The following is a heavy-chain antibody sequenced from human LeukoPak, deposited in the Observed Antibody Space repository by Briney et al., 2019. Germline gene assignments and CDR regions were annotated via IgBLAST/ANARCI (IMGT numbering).Heavy chain of an antibody. CDR1: GLTFSTNS. CDR2: ISFSSSTI. J-gene: IGHJ4*02. V-gene: IGHV3-48*01. Sequence: GGSLRLSCAAAGLTFSTNSMNWVRQAPGKGLEWVSYISFSSSTIYYADSVKGRFTISRDNAKNLLYLQMNSLRAEDTAVYYCAREFGSWGQGTLVTVSS. CDR3: AREFGS.